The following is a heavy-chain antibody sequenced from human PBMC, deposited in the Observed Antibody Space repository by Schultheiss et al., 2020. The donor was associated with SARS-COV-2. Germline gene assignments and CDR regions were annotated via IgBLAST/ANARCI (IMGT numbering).Heavy chain of an antibody. Sequence: SETLSLTCTVSGGSISSGGYYWSWIRQHPGKGLEWIGYIYYSGSTYYNPSLKSRVTISVDTSKNQFSLKLSSVTAADTAVYYCARVSGYQLPLYGMDVWGQGTTVTVSS. J-gene: IGHJ6*02. CDR3: ARVSGYQLPLYGMDV. CDR2: IYYSGST. CDR1: GGSISSGGYY. V-gene: IGHV4-31*03. D-gene: IGHD2-2*01.